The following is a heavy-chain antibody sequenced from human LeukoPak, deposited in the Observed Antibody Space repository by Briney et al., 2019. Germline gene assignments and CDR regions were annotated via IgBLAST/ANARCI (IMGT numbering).Heavy chain of an antibody. J-gene: IGHJ6*03. CDR2: IRYDGSNE. V-gene: IGHV3-30*02. CDR1: GFTFSSYG. CDR3: AKGALRITMIVVVPAIYMDV. Sequence: QPGGSLRLSCAASGFTFSSYGMHWVRQAPGKGLEWVAFIRYDGSNEYYADSVKGRFTISRDNSKNTLYLQMNSLRAEDTAVYYCAKGALRITMIVVVPAIYMDVWGKGTTVTVSS. D-gene: IGHD3-22*01.